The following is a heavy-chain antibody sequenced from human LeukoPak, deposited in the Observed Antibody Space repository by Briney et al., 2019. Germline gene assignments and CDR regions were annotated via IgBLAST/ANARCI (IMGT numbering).Heavy chain of an antibody. Sequence: GGSLRLSCAASGFTVSSNYMSWVRQAPGKGLEWVSVIYSGGSTYYADSVKGRFTISRDNSKNTLYLQMNSLRAEDTAVYYCATTSWYSSSWYVFDYWGQGTLVTVSS. V-gene: IGHV3-53*01. CDR3: ATTSWYSSSWYVFDY. CDR2: IYSGGST. J-gene: IGHJ4*02. D-gene: IGHD6-13*01. CDR1: GFTVSSNY.